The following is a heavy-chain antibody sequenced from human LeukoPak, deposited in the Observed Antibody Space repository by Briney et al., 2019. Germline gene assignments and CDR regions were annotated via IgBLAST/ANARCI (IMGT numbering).Heavy chain of an antibody. CDR3: AKGKAGYSSGWSFDY. J-gene: IGHJ4*02. D-gene: IGHD6-19*01. Sequence: PGGSLRLSCAASGFTFSSYAMSWVRQAPGKGLEWVSAISGSGGSTYYADSVKGRFTISRDNSKNTLYLQMNSLRAEDTAVYYCAKGKAGYSSGWSFDYWGQGTLVTVSS. CDR2: ISGSGGST. V-gene: IGHV3-23*01. CDR1: GFTFSSYA.